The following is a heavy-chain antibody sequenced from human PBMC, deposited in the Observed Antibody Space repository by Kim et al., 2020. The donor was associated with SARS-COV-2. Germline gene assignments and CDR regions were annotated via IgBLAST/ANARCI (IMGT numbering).Heavy chain of an antibody. CDR1: GFTFSSYG. J-gene: IGHJ6*02. Sequence: GGSLRLSCAASGFTFSSYGMHWVRQAPGKGLEWVAVISYDGSNKYYADSVKGRFTISRDNSKNTLYLQMNSLRAEDTAVYYCAKDLHLPLYYYYYGMDVWGQGTTVTVSS. CDR2: ISYDGSNK. CDR3: AKDLHLPLYYYYYGMDV. V-gene: IGHV3-30*18.